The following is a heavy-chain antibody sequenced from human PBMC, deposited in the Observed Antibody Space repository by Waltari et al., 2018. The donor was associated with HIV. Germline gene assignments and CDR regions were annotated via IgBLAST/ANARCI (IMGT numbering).Heavy chain of an antibody. V-gene: IGHV1-2*02. CDR3: ARDTPDAYYYDTSGYWS. Sequence: QVPLVQSGAEVKKPGASVKVSCKASGYTFTGYYMHWVRQAPGQGLEWMGWINPNSGGTNYAQKFQGRVTMTRDTSISTAYMELSRLRSDDTAVYYCARDTPDAYYYDTSGYWSWGQGTLVTVSS. D-gene: IGHD3-22*01. J-gene: IGHJ5*02. CDR1: GYTFTGYY. CDR2: INPNSGGT.